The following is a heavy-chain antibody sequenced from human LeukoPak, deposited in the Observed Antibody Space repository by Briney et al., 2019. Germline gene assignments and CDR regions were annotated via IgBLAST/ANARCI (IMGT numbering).Heavy chain of an antibody. CDR2: IIPILGIA. Sequence: SVKVSCKASGGIFSSYAISWVRQAPGQGLEWMGRIIPILGIANYAQKFQGRVTITADKSTSTAYMDLSSLRSEDTAVYYCARGLPPYYFDYWGQGTLVTVSS. V-gene: IGHV1-69*04. CDR3: ARGLPPYYFDY. J-gene: IGHJ4*02. CDR1: GGIFSSYA.